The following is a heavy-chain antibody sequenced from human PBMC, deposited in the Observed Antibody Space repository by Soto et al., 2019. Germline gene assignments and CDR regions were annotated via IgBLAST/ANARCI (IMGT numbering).Heavy chain of an antibody. D-gene: IGHD3-3*01. CDR2: ISGSGGST. J-gene: IGHJ3*02. V-gene: IGHV3-23*01. CDR1: GFTFSSYA. CDR3: AKDWDAYYDFWSGYGRGDFDI. Sequence: EVQLLESGGGLVQPGGSLRLSCAASGFTFSSYAMSWVRQAPGKGLEWVSAISGSGGSTYYAYSVKGRFTISSDNSKNAVNLQMNSVRAGDTVLYYCAKDWDAYYDFWSGYGRGDFDICGQGRMVAVSS.